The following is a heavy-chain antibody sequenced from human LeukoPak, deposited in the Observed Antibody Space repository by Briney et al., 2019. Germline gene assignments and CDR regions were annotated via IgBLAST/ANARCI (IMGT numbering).Heavy chain of an antibody. J-gene: IGHJ3*02. CDR3: ARERYCSSTSCQTYDAFDI. D-gene: IGHD2-2*01. V-gene: IGHV4-59*01. CDR1: GGSISSYY. CDR2: IYYSGST. Sequence: SETLSLTCTVSGGSISSYYWSWIRQPPGKGLEWIGYIYYSGSTNYNPSLKSRVTISVDTSKNQFSLKLSSVTAADTAVYYCARERYCSSTSCQTYDAFDIWGQGTMVTVSS.